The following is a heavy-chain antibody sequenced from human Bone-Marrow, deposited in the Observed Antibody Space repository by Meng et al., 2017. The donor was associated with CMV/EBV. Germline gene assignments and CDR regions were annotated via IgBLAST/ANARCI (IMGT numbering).Heavy chain of an antibody. V-gene: IGHV1-18*04. CDR2: ISAYNGNT. CDR1: GYTFSDSY. D-gene: IGHD3-3*01. CDR3: ARAHTIFGVAEGDY. J-gene: IGHJ4*02. Sequence: ASVKVSCKASGYTFSDSYLHWVRQAPGQGLEWMGWISAYNGNTNYAQKLQGRVTMTTDTSTSTAYMELRSLRSDDTAVYYCARAHTIFGVAEGDYWGQGTLVTVSS.